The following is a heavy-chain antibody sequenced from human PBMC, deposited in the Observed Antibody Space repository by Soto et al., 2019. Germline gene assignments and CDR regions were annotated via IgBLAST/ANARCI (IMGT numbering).Heavy chain of an antibody. CDR1: GGTFSKYS. Sequence: QVRLVQSGAEVKKPGSSVKVSCKVSGGTFSKYSLSWVRQTPGQGLEWMGVIPPSVDTSNYAQRFLGRVTITADKSTNTAFLEVSGLKSEDTALYFCASTSYCNGSSCYSRHYYGMDVWGQGTTVTVSS. CDR3: ASTSYCNGSSCYSRHYYGMDV. CDR2: IPPSVDTS. D-gene: IGHD2-2*01. J-gene: IGHJ6*02. V-gene: IGHV1-69*06.